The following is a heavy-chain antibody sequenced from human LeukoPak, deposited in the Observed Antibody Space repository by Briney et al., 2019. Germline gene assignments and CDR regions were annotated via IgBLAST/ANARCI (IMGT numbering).Heavy chain of an antibody. CDR1: GGSFSGYY. CDR2: INHSGST. D-gene: IGHD6-19*01. CDR3: AREREIAVAAVIDPIFDY. V-gene: IGHV4-34*01. Sequence: TSETLSLTCAVYGGSFSGYYWSWIRQPPGKGLEWIGEINHSGSTNYNPSLKSRVTISVDTSKNQFSLKLSSVTAADTAVYYCAREREIAVAAVIDPIFDYWGQGTLVTVSS. J-gene: IGHJ4*02.